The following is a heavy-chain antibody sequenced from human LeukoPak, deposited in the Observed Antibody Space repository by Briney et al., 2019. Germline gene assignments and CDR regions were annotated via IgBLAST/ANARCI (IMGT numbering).Heavy chain of an antibody. V-gene: IGHV3-21*01. J-gene: IGHJ6*02. CDR2: ISSSSSYI. CDR1: GFTFSSYS. CDR3: ASVPELRYFDWLYYGMDV. Sequence: GGSLRLSCAASGFTFSSYSMNWVHQAPGKGLEWVSSISSSSSYIYYADSVKGRFTISRDNAKNSLYLQMNSLRAEDTAVYYCASVPELRYFDWLYYGMDVWGQGTTVTVSS. D-gene: IGHD3-9*01.